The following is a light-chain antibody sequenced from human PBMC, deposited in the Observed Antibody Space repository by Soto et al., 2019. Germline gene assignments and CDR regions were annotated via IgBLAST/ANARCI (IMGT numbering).Light chain of an antibody. V-gene: IGKV1-5*01. CDR2: DAS. J-gene: IGKJ2*01. Sequence: DIQMTQSPSTLSASVGDRITITCRASQSVSRRLAWYQQKPGKAPKLLIYDASSLESGVPSRFSGRGSGTEFTLTISSLKPDDCATYYCHTYNSYSLHTFGQGTKVAIK. CDR3: HTYNSYSLHT. CDR1: QSVSRR.